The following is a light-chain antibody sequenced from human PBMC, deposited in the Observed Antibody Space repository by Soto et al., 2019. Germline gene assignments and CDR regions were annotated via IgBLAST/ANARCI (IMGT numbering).Light chain of an antibody. J-gene: IGKJ4*01. CDR3: QQYRSSPLT. CDR2: RAS. V-gene: IGKV3-20*01. CDR1: QSVSSNY. Sequence: EIVLTQSPGTLSLSPGERATLSCRASQSVSSNYLAWYQQKPGQAPKVLIYRASSRATGIPDRFSGSGSGTDFILTISRLEPEDFAAYYCQQYRSSPLTFGGGTKVEIK.